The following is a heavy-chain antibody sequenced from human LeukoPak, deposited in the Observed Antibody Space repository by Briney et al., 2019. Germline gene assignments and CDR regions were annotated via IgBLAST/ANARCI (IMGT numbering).Heavy chain of an antibody. CDR2: ISGSGGST. J-gene: IGHJ4*02. CDR3: AKLAQMEWLLSPYFDY. D-gene: IGHD3-3*01. Sequence: GGSLRLSCAASGFTFSSYAMSWVRQAPGKGLEWVSAISGSGGSTYYADSVKGRLTISRDNSKNTLYLQMNSLRAEDTAVYYCAKLAQMEWLLSPYFDYWGQGTLVTVSS. CDR1: GFTFSSYA. V-gene: IGHV3-23*01.